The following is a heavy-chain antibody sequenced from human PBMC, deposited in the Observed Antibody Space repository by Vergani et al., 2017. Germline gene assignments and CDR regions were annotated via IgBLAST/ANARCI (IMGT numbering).Heavy chain of an antibody. V-gene: IGHV3-15*01. D-gene: IGHD2-2*01. J-gene: IGHJ6*03. CDR3: TTNPDTIVVVPAAIEVDYYYMDV. CDR2: IKSKTDGGTT. CDR1: GFTFSNAW. Sequence: EVQLVESGGGLVKPGGSLRLSCAASGFTFSNAWMSWVRQAPGKGLEWVGRIKSKTDGGTTDYAAPVKGIFTISRDDSRNTLYLQMHSLKTEDTAVYYCTTNPDTIVVVPAAIEVDYYYMDVWGKGTRSPSP.